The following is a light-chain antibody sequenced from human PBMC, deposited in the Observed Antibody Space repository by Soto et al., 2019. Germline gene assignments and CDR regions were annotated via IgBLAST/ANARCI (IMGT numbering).Light chain of an antibody. Sequence: DILMTQSPSTLPASIGDRVTITCRASHDISNWLAWYQQKPGKVPKLLIYRASILESGVPSRFSGSGSGTEFTLTISSLQPDDFATYSCQQYGFYWTFGQGTKVEVK. CDR1: HDISNW. CDR3: QQYGFYWT. V-gene: IGKV1-5*03. J-gene: IGKJ1*01. CDR2: RAS.